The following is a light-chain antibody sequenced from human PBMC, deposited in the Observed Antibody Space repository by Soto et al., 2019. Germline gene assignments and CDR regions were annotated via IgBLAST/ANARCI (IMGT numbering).Light chain of an antibody. V-gene: IGLV2-14*01. CDR3: SSYTSSSPYV. CDR2: DVN. J-gene: IGLJ1*01. CDR1: SSDVGGYNY. Sequence: QSALTQPASVSGSPGQSIAISCTGTSSDVGGYNYVSWYQQHPGKAPKLMIYDVNNRPSGVPDRFSGSKSGNTASLTISGLQAEDEADYYCSSYTSSSPYVFGTGTKVTVL.